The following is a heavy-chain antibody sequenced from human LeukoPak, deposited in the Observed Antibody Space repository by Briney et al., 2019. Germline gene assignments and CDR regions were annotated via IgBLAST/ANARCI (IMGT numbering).Heavy chain of an antibody. CDR1: GYTLTELS. Sequence: ASVKVSCKVSGYTLTELSMHWVRQAPRKGLEWMGGFDPEDGETIYAQKFQGRVTMTEDTSTDTAYMELSSLRSEDTAVYYCAALDMITFGGVIVRSWFDPWGQGTLVTVSS. CDR2: FDPEDGET. V-gene: IGHV1-24*01. J-gene: IGHJ5*02. CDR3: AALDMITFGGVIVRSWFDP. D-gene: IGHD3-16*02.